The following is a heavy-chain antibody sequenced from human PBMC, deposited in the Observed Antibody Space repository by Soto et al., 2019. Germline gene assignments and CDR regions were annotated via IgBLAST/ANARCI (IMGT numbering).Heavy chain of an antibody. CDR2: IIPIFGTA. CDR3: ARDARNIAVAGTRLKYYYGMDV. CDR1: GCTFSSYA. D-gene: IGHD6-19*01. Sequence: SVKVSCKASGCTFSSYAISWVRQAPGQGLEWMGGIIPIFGTANYAQKFQGRVTITADESTSTAYMELSSLRSEDTAVYYCARDARNIAVAGTRLKYYYGMDVWGQGTTVTVSS. V-gene: IGHV1-69*13. J-gene: IGHJ6*02.